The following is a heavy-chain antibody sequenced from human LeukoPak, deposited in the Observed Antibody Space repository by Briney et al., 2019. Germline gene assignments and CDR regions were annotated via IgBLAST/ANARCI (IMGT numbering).Heavy chain of an antibody. CDR3: ARVGYSYIDS. D-gene: IGHD5-18*01. CDR1: GYTFINFY. Sequence: ASLKVSCKASGYTFINFYIHWVRQAPGQGLEWMGIINPSGGSTTYAQKFQGRVTMTRDTTTSTVYMELSSLRSEDTAVYYCARVGYSYIDSWGQGTLVTVSS. V-gene: IGHV1-46*01. CDR2: INPSGGST. J-gene: IGHJ4*02.